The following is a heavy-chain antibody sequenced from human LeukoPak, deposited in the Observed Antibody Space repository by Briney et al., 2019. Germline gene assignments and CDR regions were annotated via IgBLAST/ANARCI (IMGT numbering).Heavy chain of an antibody. CDR2: ISYSGST. CDR3: ARIPFSGSYYDY. V-gene: IGHV4-31*03. D-gene: IGHD3-10*01. Sequence: PSETLSLTCTVSGGSISSGDYYWSWIRQHPGKGLESIGYISYSGSTYYSPSLKSRLTISVDTSKNQFSLKLSSVTAADMAIYYCARIPFSGSYYDYWGQGTLVTVSS. CDR1: GGSISSGDYY. J-gene: IGHJ4*02.